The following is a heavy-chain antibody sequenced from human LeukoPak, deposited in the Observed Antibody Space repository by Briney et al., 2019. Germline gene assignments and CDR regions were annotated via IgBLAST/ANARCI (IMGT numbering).Heavy chain of an antibody. D-gene: IGHD1-7*01. CDR2: IYYSGST. CDR1: GGSVSSYY. V-gene: IGHV4-59*02. J-gene: IGHJ6*02. CDR3: ARDNWNYGSSMDV. Sequence: SETLSLTCTVSGGSVSSYYWSWIRQPPGKGLEWIGYIYYSGSTNYNPSLKSRVTISVDTSKNQFSLKLGSVTAADTAVYHCARDNWNYGSSMDVWGQGTTVTVSS.